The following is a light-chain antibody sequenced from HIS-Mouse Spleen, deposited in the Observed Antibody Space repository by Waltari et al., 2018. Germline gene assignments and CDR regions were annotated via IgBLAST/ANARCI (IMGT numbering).Light chain of an antibody. CDR2: EGS. V-gene: IGLV2-23*01. CDR3: CSYAGSSTWV. CDR1: SIYVGGYNL. J-gene: IGLJ3*02. Sequence: QSALTQPASVSGSPGQSITISCTGTSIYVGGYNLVSWYQQHPGKAPKLMIYEGSKRPSGVSNRFSGSKSGNTASLTISGLQAEDEADYYCCSYAGSSTWVFGGGTKLTVL.